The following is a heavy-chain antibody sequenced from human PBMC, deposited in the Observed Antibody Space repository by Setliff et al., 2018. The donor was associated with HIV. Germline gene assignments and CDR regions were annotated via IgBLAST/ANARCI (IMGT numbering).Heavy chain of an antibody. CDR1: GGSISSYY. V-gene: IGHV4-59*08. CDR3: ASEARTRSTYYYSMDV. J-gene: IGHJ6*03. D-gene: IGHD2-2*01. CDR2: IYNDGST. Sequence: PSETLSLTCTVSGGSISSYYWSWIRQPPGKGLEWIGYIYNDGSTIYNPSLKSRLTISLDTSKNEFSLRLTSVTAADTAVYYCASEARTRSTYYYSMDVWGKGTTVTVSS.